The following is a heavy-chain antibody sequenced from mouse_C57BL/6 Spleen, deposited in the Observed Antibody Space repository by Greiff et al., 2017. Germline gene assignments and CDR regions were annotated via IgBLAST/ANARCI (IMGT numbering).Heavy chain of an antibody. CDR2: INPSTGGS. V-gene: IGHV1-42*01. J-gene: IGHJ1*03. CDR3: ARRGSPYWYFDV. CDR1: GYSFTGYY. Sequence: VQLKESGPDLVKPGASVKISCKASGYSFTGYYMNWVKQSPEKSLEWIGEINPSTGGSIYNQKFEAKATLTVDKSSSTAYMQLNSLTSEDSAVYYCARRGSPYWYFDVWGTGTTVTVSS.